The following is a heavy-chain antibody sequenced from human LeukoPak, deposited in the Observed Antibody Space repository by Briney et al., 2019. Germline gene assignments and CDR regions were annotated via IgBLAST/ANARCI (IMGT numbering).Heavy chain of an antibody. D-gene: IGHD3-16*02. J-gene: IGHJ4*02. CDR3: ARRIMITFGGVIVPTPFDY. V-gene: IGHV3-53*01. CDR1: GCTVSSNY. CDR2: IYPGGST. Sequence: GGSLRLSCAASGCTVSSNYISWVRQAPGKGLEWVSVIYPGGSTYYADSVKGRFTISRDNSKNTLYLQMNSLRAEDTAVYYCARRIMITFGGVIVPTPFDYWGQGTLVTVSS.